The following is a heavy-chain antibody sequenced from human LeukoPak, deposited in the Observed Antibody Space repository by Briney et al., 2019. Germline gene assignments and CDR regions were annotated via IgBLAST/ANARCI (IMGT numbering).Heavy chain of an antibody. CDR3: ARGRGHYYYHGMDV. V-gene: IGHV4-59*01. Sequence: SETLSLTCTVSGDSISTYYWSWIRQPPGKGLEWTGYIYYSRNTNYNPSLKSRVTISVDTSKNQFSLKLSSVTAADTAVYYCARGRGHYYYHGMDVWGQGTTVTVSS. CDR2: IYYSRNT. D-gene: IGHD3-10*01. CDR1: GDSISTYY. J-gene: IGHJ6*02.